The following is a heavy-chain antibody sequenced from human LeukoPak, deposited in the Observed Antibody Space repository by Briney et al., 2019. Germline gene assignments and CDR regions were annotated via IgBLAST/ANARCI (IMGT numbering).Heavy chain of an antibody. V-gene: IGHV1-18*04. CDR3: ARVVPFGELGVYFDY. CDR2: ISAYNGNT. D-gene: IGHD3-10*01. CDR1: GYTFTSYG. Sequence: ASVKVSCKASGYTFTSYGISWVRQAPGQGLEWMGWISAYNGNTNYAQKLQGRVTMTTDTSTSTAYVELRSLRSDDTAVYYCARVVPFGELGVYFDYWGQGTLVTVSS. J-gene: IGHJ4*02.